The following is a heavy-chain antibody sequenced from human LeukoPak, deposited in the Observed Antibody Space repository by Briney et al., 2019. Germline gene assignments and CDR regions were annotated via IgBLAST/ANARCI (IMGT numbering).Heavy chain of an antibody. CDR1: GFTFRLYA. CDR2: ITKSGDGT. V-gene: IGHV3-23*01. J-gene: IGHJ4*02. CDR3: AKDSVY. D-gene: IGHD3-10*01. Sequence: GGSLRLSCATSGFTFRLYAMSWVRQAPGKGLGWVSGITKSGDGTHYADSVKGRFTISRDNSKSTLYLQMNSLRADDTAIYYCAKDSVYWGQGTLVTVSS.